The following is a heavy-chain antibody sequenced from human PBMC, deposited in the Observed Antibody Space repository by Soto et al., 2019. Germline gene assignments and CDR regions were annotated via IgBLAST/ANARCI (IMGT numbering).Heavy chain of an antibody. D-gene: IGHD2-15*01. CDR2: IDPTDSYT. J-gene: IGHJ5*02. Sequence: EVKLVQSGAEVKKHGESLRISCKGSGYTFTSYWINWVRQMPGKGLEWMGRIDPTDSYTNYNPSFQGHVTISADKSLSTAYLQWDSLRASDTATYYCARGGPQVVHNWVDPWGQGTLVTVSS. V-gene: IGHV5-10-1*01. CDR1: GYTFTSYW. CDR3: ARGGPQVVHNWVDP.